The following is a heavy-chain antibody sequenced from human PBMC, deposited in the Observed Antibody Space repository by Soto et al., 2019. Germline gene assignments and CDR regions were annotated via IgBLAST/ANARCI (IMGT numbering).Heavy chain of an antibody. CDR2: ISSSSSYI. V-gene: IGHV3-21*01. CDR1: GFTFSSYS. CDR3: ARAVVPAGTNWFDP. Sequence: GGSLRLSCAASGFTFSSYSMNWVRQAPGKGLEWVSSISSSSSYIYYADSVKGRFTISRDNAKNSLYLQMNSLRAEDTAVYYCARAVVPAGTNWFDPWGQGTLVTVSS. D-gene: IGHD2-2*01. J-gene: IGHJ5*02.